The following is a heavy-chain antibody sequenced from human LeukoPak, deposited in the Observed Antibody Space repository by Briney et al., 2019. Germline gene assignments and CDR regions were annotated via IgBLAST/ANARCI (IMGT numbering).Heavy chain of an antibody. CDR1: GGSINRSSYY. J-gene: IGHJ4*02. V-gene: IGHV4-39*01. CDR2: ISYSGST. CDR3: ARRRQQLVVDY. Sequence: SETLSLTCTVSGGSINRSSYYWGWIRQPPGKGLEWIGSISYSGSTYYNPSLKSRVTISVDTSRNQFSLNLSSVTAADTAVYYCARRRQQLVVDYWGQGTLVTVSS. D-gene: IGHD6-13*01.